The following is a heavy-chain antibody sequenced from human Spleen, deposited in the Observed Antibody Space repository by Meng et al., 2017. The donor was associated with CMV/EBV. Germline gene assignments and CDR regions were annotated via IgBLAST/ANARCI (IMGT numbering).Heavy chain of an antibody. Sequence: GESLKISCAASGFTFSSYSMNWVRQAPGKGLEWVPSISSSSYIYYADSVKGRFTISRDNAKNSLYLQMNSLRAEDTAVYYCARALVYVDAFDIWGQGTMVTVSS. CDR1: GFTFSSYS. CDR3: ARALVYVDAFDI. J-gene: IGHJ3*02. D-gene: IGHD5/OR15-5a*01. CDR2: ISSSSYI. V-gene: IGHV3-21*01.